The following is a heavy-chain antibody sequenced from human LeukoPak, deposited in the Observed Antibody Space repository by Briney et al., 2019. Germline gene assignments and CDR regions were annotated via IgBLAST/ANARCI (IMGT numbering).Heavy chain of an antibody. J-gene: IGHJ5*02. V-gene: IGHV3-30*01. D-gene: IGHD5-24*01. Sequence: GGSLRLSCAASGFTFSSYAMHWVRQAPGKGLEWVAVISYDGSNKYYADSVKGRFTISRDNSKNTLYLQMNSLRAEDTAVYYCARGRDGYNPRAWFDPWGQGTLVTVSS. CDR2: ISYDGSNK. CDR3: ARGRDGYNPRAWFDP. CDR1: GFTFSSYA.